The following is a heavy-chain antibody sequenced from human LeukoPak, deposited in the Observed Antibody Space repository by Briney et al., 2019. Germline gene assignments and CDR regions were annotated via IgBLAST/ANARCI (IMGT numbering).Heavy chain of an antibody. CDR3: ARDRDYGDYIDY. V-gene: IGHV3-23*01. CDR1: GFTFSSYG. D-gene: IGHD3-16*01. Sequence: PGGSLRLSCAASGFTFSSYGMSWVRQAPGKGLEWVSAISGSGGSTYYADSVKGRFTISRDNAKNSLYLQMNSLRAEDTAVYYCARDRDYGDYIDYWGQGTLVTVSS. J-gene: IGHJ4*02. CDR2: ISGSGGST.